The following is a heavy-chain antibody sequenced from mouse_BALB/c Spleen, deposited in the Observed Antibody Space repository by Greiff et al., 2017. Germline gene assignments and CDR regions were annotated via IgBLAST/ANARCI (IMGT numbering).Heavy chain of an antibody. D-gene: IGHD4-1*01. V-gene: IGHV7-3*02. J-gene: IGHJ2*01. Sequence: EVMLVESGGGLVQPGGSLRLSCATSGFTFTDYYMSWVRQPPGKALEWLGFIRNKANGYTTEYSASVKGRFTISRDNSQSILYLQMNTLRAEDSATYYCAREGANWTYFDYWGQGTTLTVSS. CDR3: AREGANWTYFDY. CDR1: GFTFTDYY. CDR2: IRNKANGYTT.